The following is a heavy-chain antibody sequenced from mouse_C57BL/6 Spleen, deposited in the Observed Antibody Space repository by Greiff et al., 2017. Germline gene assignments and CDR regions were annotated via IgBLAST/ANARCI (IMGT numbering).Heavy chain of an antibody. CDR1: GFTFSSYA. D-gene: IGHD2-4*01. Sequence: EVQGVESGEGLVKPGGSLKLSCAASGFTFSSYAMSWVRQTPEKRLEWVAYISSGGDYIYYADTVKGRFTISRDNARNTLYLQMSSLKSEDTAMYYCTRDRIIYYDYDGDAMDYWGQGTSVTVSS. J-gene: IGHJ4*01. CDR3: TRDRIIYYDYDGDAMDY. V-gene: IGHV5-9-1*02. CDR2: ISSGGDYI.